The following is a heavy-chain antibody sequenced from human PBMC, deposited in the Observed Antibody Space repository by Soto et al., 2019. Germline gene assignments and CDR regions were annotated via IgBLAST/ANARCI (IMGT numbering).Heavy chain of an antibody. CDR3: ASPKISFYNSFDP. D-gene: IGHD2-15*01. CDR1: GGSISSSSYY. V-gene: IGHV4-39*01. J-gene: IGHJ5*02. Sequence: PSETLSLTCTVSGGSISSSSYYWGWIRQPPGKGLEWIGSIYYSGSTYYNPSLKSRVTISVDTSKNQFSLKLTSVTAADTAVYYCASPKISFYNSFDPWGQATLVPVSS. CDR2: IYYSGST.